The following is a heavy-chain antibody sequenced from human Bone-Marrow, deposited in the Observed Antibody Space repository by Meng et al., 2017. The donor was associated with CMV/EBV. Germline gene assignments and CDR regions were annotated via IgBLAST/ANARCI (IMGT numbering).Heavy chain of an antibody. V-gene: IGHV1-2*02. CDR3: ASFDNWNYHHGMDV. D-gene: IGHD1-20*01. Sequence: ASVKVSCKASGYSFTGYYMHWVRQAPGQGLGWMGWVNPNSGGTNYAQKFQGRVTMTRDTSISTAYVELSRLRSDDTAVNYCASFDNWNYHHGMDVWGQGTTVTVSS. CDR2: VNPNSGGT. J-gene: IGHJ6*02. CDR1: GYSFTGYY.